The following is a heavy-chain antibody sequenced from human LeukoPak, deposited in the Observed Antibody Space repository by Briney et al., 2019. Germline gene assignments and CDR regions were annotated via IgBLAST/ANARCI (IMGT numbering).Heavy chain of an antibody. Sequence: SETLSLTCAVYGGSFSGYYWSWIRQPPGKGLEWIGEINHSGSTNYNPSLKSRVTISVDTSKNQFSLKLSSVTAADTAVYYCARGLRITMVRGVIRPPPFDYWGQGTLVTVSS. CDR2: INHSGST. J-gene: IGHJ4*02. D-gene: IGHD3-10*01. V-gene: IGHV4-34*01. CDR1: GGSFSGYY. CDR3: ARGLRITMVRGVIRPPPFDY.